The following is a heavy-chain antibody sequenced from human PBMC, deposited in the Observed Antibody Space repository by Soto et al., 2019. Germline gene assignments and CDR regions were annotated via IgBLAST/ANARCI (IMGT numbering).Heavy chain of an antibody. CDR3: ARARIVVVPAAMRGAWFEP. V-gene: IGHV6-1*01. Sequence: SQTLSLTCAISGDSVSSNSAAWNWIRQSPSRGLEWLGRTYYRSKWYNDYAVSVKSRITINPDTSKNQFSLQLNSVTPEDTAVYYCARARIVVVPAAMRGAWFEPWGQGTLVTVSS. CDR1: GDSVSSNSAA. CDR2: TYYRSKWYN. D-gene: IGHD2-2*01. J-gene: IGHJ5*02.